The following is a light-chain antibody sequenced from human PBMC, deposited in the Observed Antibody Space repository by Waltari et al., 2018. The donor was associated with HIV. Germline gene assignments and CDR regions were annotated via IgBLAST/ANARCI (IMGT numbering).Light chain of an antibody. CDR1: SSNIGAGYD. Sequence: QSVLTQPPSVSGAPGQRVTIPSTRSSSNIGAGYDVHWFQQLPGTAPKLLIYGNTNRPSGVPDRFSGSKSGTSASLAITGLQAEDEGDYYCQSYDSGLSAYVFGTGTKVTVL. V-gene: IGLV1-40*01. J-gene: IGLJ1*01. CDR3: QSYDSGLSAYV. CDR2: GNT.